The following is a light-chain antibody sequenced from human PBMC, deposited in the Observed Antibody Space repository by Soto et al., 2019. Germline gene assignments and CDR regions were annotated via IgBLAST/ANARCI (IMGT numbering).Light chain of an antibody. CDR3: SSYTSSSTLAV. Sequence: QSVLTQPASVSGSPGQSITISCTGTSSDVGGYNYVSRYQQHPGKAPKLMIYEVSNRPSGVSNRFSGSKSGNTASLTISGLQAEDEADYYCSSYTSSSTLAVFGTGTKVTVL. V-gene: IGLV2-14*01. CDR1: SSDVGGYNY. CDR2: EVS. J-gene: IGLJ1*01.